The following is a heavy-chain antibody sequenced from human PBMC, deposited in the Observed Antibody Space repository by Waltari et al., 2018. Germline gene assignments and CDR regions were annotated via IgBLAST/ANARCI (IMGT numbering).Heavy chain of an antibody. CDR2: IKTDGSGT. D-gene: IGHD2-15*01. J-gene: IGHJ6*02. CDR3: ANHRPGGLGMEV. Sequence: EGQLVESGGDLVQPGGSLRLPCAASGFTFRNFFMHWVRQAPGKGLEWVSRIKTDGSGTTYADSVQGRFTISRDNAKNTLYLQMNSLRAEDSAIYYCANHRPGGLGMEVWGPGTTVTVSS. CDR1: GFTFRNFF. V-gene: IGHV3-74*03.